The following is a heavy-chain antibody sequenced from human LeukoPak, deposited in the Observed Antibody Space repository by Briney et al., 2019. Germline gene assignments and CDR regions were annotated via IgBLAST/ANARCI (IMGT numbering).Heavy chain of an antibody. CDR1: GGSFSGYY. D-gene: IGHD1-26*01. V-gene: IGHV4-59*01. J-gene: IGHJ4*02. Sequence: SETLSLTCAVYGGSFSGYYWSWIRQPPGKGLEWIGYIYYSGSTNYNPSLKSRVTISVDTSKNQFSLKLSSVTAADTAVYYCAREGSGNYVDYWGQGTLVTVSS. CDR3: AREGSGNYVDY. CDR2: IYYSGST.